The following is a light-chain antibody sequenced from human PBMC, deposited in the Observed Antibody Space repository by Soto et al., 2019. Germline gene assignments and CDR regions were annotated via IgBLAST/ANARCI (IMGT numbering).Light chain of an antibody. CDR1: QSISSW. CDR2: KSF. J-gene: IGKJ2*01. Sequence: IQMPQTPSTLSASVGDRVTITCRVSQSISSWLAWYQQKPGKAPKLLIYKSFSLQSGVPSRFSGSGSGTEFTLTISSLPPDDFATYYCQQYNRSSYTFRRGTKLESK. V-gene: IGKV1-5*03. CDR3: QQYNRSSYT.